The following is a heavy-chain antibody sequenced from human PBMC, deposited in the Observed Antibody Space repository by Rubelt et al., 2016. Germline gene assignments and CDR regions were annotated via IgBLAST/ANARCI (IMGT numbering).Heavy chain of an antibody. Sequence: QVQLVQSGAEVKKPGASVKVSCKASGYTFTSYYMHWVRQAPGQGLEWMGIINPSGGSTSYAQKFQGRVTMTRDTSTSTVYMELSSLRSEDTAVYYCAINLKAVAAEFQFDYWGQGTLVTVSS. CDR1: GYTFTSYY. J-gene: IGHJ4*02. CDR2: INPSGGST. D-gene: IGHD6-19*01. V-gene: IGHV1-46*01. CDR3: AINLKAVAAEFQFDY.